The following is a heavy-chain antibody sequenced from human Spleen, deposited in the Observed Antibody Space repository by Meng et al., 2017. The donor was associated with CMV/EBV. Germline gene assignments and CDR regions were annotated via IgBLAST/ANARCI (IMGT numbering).Heavy chain of an antibody. Sequence: SETLSLTCSVSGGSISNDYWGWIRQPPGKGLEWIAYVYYSGTTNYNPSLKSRVTISVDTSKNQFSLRLSSVTAADTAVYYCARDTMVVVVPAAPRAFDIWGQGTMVTVSS. J-gene: IGHJ3*02. CDR2: VYYSGTT. D-gene: IGHD2-2*01. CDR1: GGSISNDY. V-gene: IGHV4-59*01. CDR3: ARDTMVVVVPAAPRAFDI.